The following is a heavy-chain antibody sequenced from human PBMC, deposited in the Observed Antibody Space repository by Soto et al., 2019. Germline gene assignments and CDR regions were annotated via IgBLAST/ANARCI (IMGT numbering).Heavy chain of an antibody. CDR3: AKIQGSSGWYYGMDA. V-gene: IGHV3-23*01. Sequence: GGSLRPSGPASGFPFSSDAMSWARQAPGKGLEWVSAISGSGGSTYYADSVKGRFTISRDNSKNTLYLQRNSLRAEDTAVYYCAKIQGSSGWYYGMDAWGQGTTVTVS. D-gene: IGHD6-19*01. J-gene: IGHJ6*02. CDR1: GFPFSSDA. CDR2: ISGSGGST.